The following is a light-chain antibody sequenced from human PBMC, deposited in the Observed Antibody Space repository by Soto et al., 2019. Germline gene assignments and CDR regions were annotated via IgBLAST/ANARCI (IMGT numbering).Light chain of an antibody. J-gene: IGLJ3*02. CDR2: ANS. V-gene: IGLV1-40*01. Sequence: QSVLTQPPSVSGAPGQRVTISCTGSSSNIGAGYDVQWYQQLPGTAPRLLIHANSNRPSGVPDRLSGSKSGTSGSLAITGLXAEXXGXXXCQSYXXXLSGLVVGGGTKLTVL. CDR1: SSNIGAGYD. CDR3: QSYXXXLSGLV.